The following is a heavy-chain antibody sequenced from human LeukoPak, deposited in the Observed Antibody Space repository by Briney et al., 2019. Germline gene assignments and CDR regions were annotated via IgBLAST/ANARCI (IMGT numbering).Heavy chain of an antibody. D-gene: IGHD6-6*01. Sequence: PGGSLRLSCAASGFTFSSYAMSWVRQAPGKGPEWVSAISGSGGSTYYADSVKGRFTISRDNSKNTLYLQMNSLRSEDTAVYYCAKPRQQLVRYGLDVWGQGTTVIVSS. CDR1: GFTFSSYA. CDR3: AKPRQQLVRYGLDV. V-gene: IGHV3-23*01. CDR2: ISGSGGST. J-gene: IGHJ6*02.